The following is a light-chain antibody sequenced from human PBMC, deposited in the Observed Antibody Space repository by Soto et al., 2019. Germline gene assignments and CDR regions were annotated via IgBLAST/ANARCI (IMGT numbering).Light chain of an antibody. Sequence: EIVLTQSPATLSLSPGERDTLSCRASQSVSSYLAWYQQKPGQAPRLHIYDASNRATGIPARFSGSGSGTDFTLTISSLEPEDFAVYYCQQRSNWPPTFGPGTKVDIK. V-gene: IGKV3-11*01. CDR1: QSVSSY. CDR2: DAS. CDR3: QQRSNWPPT. J-gene: IGKJ3*01.